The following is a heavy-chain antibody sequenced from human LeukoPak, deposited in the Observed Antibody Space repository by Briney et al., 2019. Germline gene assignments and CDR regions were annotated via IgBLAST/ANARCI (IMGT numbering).Heavy chain of an antibody. Sequence: GGSLRLSCAASGFTFSSYGMNWVRQAPGKGLEWVAIIWSDGSNEYYADSVKGRFTISRDNSKNMFYLQMNSLRAEDTAVYYCARDASSSSGLADYWGQGTLVTVSS. J-gene: IGHJ4*02. D-gene: IGHD6-6*01. CDR2: IWSDGSNE. CDR1: GFTFSSYG. CDR3: ARDASSSSGLADY. V-gene: IGHV3-33*01.